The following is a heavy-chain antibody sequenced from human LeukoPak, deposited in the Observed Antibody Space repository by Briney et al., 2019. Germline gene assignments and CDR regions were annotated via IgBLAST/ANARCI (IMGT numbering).Heavy chain of an antibody. CDR1: GYTVTNYG. Sequence: ASVKVSCKASGYTVTNYGVSWVRQAPGQGLEWMGWIGAYNGNTNYAQKLQGRVTMTTDTSTSTAYMELRSLRSDDTAVYYCARDRRSSSFNSILFDYWGQGTVVTVSS. J-gene: IGHJ4*02. CDR3: ARDRRSSSFNSILFDY. V-gene: IGHV1-18*01. CDR2: IGAYNGNT. D-gene: IGHD6-6*01.